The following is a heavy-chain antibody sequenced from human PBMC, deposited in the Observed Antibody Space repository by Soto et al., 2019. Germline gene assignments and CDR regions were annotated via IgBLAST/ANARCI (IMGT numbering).Heavy chain of an antibody. J-gene: IGHJ4*02. V-gene: IGHV4-59*12. CDR2: IYFSGST. D-gene: IGHD3-9*01. CDR3: ARGRRYYDILTGYYLSYYFDY. CDR1: GGSISSYY. Sequence: SETLSLTCTVSGGSISSYYWSWIRQPPGKELQYIGYIYFSGSTNYNPSLKSRVTISEDTSTNQFSLKLSSVTAADTAVYYCARGRRYYDILTGYYLSYYFDYWGQGTLVTVSS.